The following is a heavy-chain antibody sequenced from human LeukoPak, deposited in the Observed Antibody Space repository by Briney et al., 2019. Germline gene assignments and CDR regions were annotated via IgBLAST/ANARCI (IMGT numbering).Heavy chain of an antibody. D-gene: IGHD2-15*01. CDR1: GGSFSGCY. V-gene: IGHV4-34*01. Sequence: PSETLSLTCAVYGGSFSGCYWSWIRQPPGEGLEWIGEINHSGSTYYNPSLKSRVTISVDTSKNQFSLKLSSVTAADTAVYYCARLPAGGDGTANWGQGTLVTVSS. CDR2: INHSGST. CDR3: ARLPAGGDGTAN. J-gene: IGHJ4*02.